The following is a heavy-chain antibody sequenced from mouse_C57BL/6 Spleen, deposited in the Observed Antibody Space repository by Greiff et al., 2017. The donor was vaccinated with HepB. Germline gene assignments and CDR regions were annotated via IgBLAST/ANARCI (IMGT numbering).Heavy chain of an antibody. CDR3: ALKSYYDYDEYFDY. CDR1: GYTFTSYW. CDR2: IHPNSGST. D-gene: IGHD2-4*01. V-gene: IGHV1-64*01. Sequence: QVQLQQPGAELVKPGASVKLSCKASGYTFTSYWMHWVKQRPGQGLEWIGMIHPNSGSTNYNEKFKSKATLTVDKSSSTAYMQLSSLTSEDSAVYYCALKSYYDYDEYFDYWGQGTTLTVSS. J-gene: IGHJ2*01.